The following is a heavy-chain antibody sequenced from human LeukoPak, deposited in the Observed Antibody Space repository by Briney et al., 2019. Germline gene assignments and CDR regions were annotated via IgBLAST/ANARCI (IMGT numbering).Heavy chain of an antibody. CDR1: GFTVSSNY. Sequence: GGSLRLSCAASGFTVSSNYMSWVRQAPGKGLEWVSVIYSGGSTYYADSVKGRFTISRDNSKNTVYLQMNSLRAEDTAVYYCARDKTPHDAFDMWGQGTMVTVSS. CDR3: ARDKTPHDAFDM. V-gene: IGHV3-53*01. CDR2: IYSGGST. J-gene: IGHJ3*02.